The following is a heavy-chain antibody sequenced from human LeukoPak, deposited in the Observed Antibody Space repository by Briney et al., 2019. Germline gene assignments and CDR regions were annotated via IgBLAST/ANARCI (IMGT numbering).Heavy chain of an antibody. CDR1: GFTFDDYV. J-gene: IGHJ6*04. V-gene: IGHV3-43*01. Sequence: PGGSLRLSCVASGFTFDDYVMHWVRQPAGKGLEWVSLIRWDGGGAFYADSVKGRFTISRDNRRRALYLLMNSLRTEDTALYYCAKEQKSRSWSEMDVWGKGTTVIVSS. CDR3: AKEQKSRSWSEMDV. CDR2: IRWDGGGA. D-gene: IGHD1-26*01.